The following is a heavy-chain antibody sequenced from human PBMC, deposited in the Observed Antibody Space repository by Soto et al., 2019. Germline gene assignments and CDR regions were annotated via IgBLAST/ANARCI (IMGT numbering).Heavy chain of an antibody. CDR3: AKDCGVYCTNGVCYYYYGMDV. CDR1: GFTFSSYA. V-gene: IGHV3-23*01. D-gene: IGHD2-8*01. J-gene: IGHJ6*04. CDR2: ISGSGGST. Sequence: GGSLRLSCAASGFTFSSYAMSWVRQAPGKGLEWVSAISGSGGSTYYADSVKCRFTISRDNSKNTLYLQMNSLRAEDTAVYYCAKDCGVYCTNGVCYYYYGMDVWGKGTTVTVSS.